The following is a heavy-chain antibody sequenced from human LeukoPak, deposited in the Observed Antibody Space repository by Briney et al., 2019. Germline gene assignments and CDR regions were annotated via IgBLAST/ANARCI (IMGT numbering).Heavy chain of an antibody. CDR3: ARRIAGNWFDP. V-gene: IGHV5-51*01. CDR1: GYSFTSYW. J-gene: IGHJ5*02. CDR2: ISPGDSAT. D-gene: IGHD6-13*01. Sequence: GASLKISCKGSGYSFTSYWIGWVRQMPEKGLGWMGIISPGDSATSYSPSFRGQVTSSADKSISTAYLQWSSLNASDTAVYYCARRIAGNWFDPWGQGTLVTVSS.